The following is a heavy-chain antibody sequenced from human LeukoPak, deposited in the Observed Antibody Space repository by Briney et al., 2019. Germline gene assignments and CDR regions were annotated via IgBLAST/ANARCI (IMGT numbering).Heavy chain of an antibody. CDR2: IYYTGST. CDR3: ARHRAYSSSSPFDY. Sequence: SETLSLTCSVSGVSISSLYWSWIRQPPGKGLEWIGYIYYTGSTNYNPSLKSRVTMFVDMSKNQFSLRLSSVTAADTAVYYCARHRAYSSSSPFDYWGQGTLVTVPS. V-gene: IGHV4-59*08. D-gene: IGHD6-6*01. CDR1: GVSISSLY. J-gene: IGHJ4*02.